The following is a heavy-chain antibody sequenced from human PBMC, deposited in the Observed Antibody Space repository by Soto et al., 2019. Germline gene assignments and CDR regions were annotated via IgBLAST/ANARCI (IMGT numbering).Heavy chain of an antibody. Sequence: SETLSLTCTVSGGSISSSSYYWGWIRQPPGKGLEWIGSIYYSGSTYYNPSLKSRVTISVDTSKNQFSLKLSSATAADTAVYYCARHYYDFWSGDYYGMDVWGKGTTVTVSS. CDR3: ARHYYDFWSGDYYGMDV. J-gene: IGHJ6*04. D-gene: IGHD3-3*01. CDR2: IYYSGST. V-gene: IGHV4-39*01. CDR1: GGSISSSSYY.